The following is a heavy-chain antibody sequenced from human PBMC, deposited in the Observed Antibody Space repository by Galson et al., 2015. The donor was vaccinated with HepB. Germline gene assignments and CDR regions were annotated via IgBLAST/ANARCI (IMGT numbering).Heavy chain of an antibody. V-gene: IGHV2-70*01. CDR1: GFSLSTSGMC. CDR2: IDWDDDK. D-gene: IGHD3-9*01. CDR3: ARSPRYYDILTGYMRDVRGMDV. J-gene: IGHJ6*02. Sequence: PALVKPTQTLTLTCTFSGFSLSTSGMCVSWIRQPPGKALEWLALIDWDDDKYYSTSLKTRLTISKDTSKNQVVLTMTNMDPVDTATYYCARSPRYYDILTGYMRDVRGMDVWGQGTTVTVSS.